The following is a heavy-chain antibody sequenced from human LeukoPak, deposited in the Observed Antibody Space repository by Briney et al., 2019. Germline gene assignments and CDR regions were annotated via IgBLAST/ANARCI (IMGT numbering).Heavy chain of an antibody. V-gene: IGHV1-2*06. D-gene: IGHD3-10*01. Sequence: GASVKVSCKASGYTFTGYYMHWVRQAPGQGLEWMGRINPNSGGTIYAQNFQGRVTVTSATSISTAYMELSRLTSDDTAVYFCARLGLHGSGTYYFFDYWGQGTLVTVSS. CDR2: INPNSGGT. J-gene: IGHJ4*02. CDR3: ARLGLHGSGTYYFFDY. CDR1: GYTFTGYY.